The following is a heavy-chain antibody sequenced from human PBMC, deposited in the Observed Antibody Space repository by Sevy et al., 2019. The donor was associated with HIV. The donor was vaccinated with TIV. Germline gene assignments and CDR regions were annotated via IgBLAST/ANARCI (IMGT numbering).Heavy chain of an antibody. CDR3: TRWSGSQSIFDY. Sequence: GGSLRLSCTASGFIFGDYGMSWVRQAPGKGLEWIAFFKSKIHGGTTENAASVKGRFTISREDSKNIVYLQMSNLKTEDTAVYYGTRWSGSQSIFDYWGQGTLVTVSS. V-gene: IGHV3-49*04. CDR1: GFIFGDYG. CDR2: FKSKIHGGTT. J-gene: IGHJ4*02. D-gene: IGHD1-26*01.